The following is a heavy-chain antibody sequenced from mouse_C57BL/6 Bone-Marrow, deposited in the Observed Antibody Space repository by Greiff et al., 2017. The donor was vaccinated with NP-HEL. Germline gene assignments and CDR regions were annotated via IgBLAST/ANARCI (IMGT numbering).Heavy chain of an antibody. Sequence: VQLQQSGPELVKPGASVKIPCKASGYTFTDYNMDWVKQSHGKSLEWIGDINPNNGGTIYNQKFKGKATLTVDKSSSTAYMELRSLTSEDTAVYYCARCITTGLWYFDVWGTGTTVTVSS. J-gene: IGHJ1*03. V-gene: IGHV1-18*01. CDR2: INPNNGGT. CDR1: GYTFTDYN. D-gene: IGHD1-2*01. CDR3: ARCITTGLWYFDV.